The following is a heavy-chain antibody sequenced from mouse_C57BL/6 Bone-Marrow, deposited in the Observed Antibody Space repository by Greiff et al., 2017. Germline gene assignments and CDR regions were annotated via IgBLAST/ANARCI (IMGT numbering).Heavy chain of an antibody. CDR2: IYPGNSDT. Sequence: VQLQQSGTVLARPGASVKMSCKTSGYTFTSYWMHWVKQRPGQGLEWIGAIYPGNSDTSYNQKFKGKAKLTAVTSASTAYMELSSLTNEDSAVDYCTRGGWLLAWFAYWGQGTLVTVSA. CDR3: TRGGWLLAWFAY. D-gene: IGHD2-3*01. J-gene: IGHJ3*01. CDR1: GYTFTSYW. V-gene: IGHV1-5*01.